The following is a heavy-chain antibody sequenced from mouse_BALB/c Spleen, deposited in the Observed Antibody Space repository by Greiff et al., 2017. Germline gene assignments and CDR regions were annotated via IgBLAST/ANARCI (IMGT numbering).Heavy chain of an antibody. Sequence: EVHLVESGGGLVQPGGSRKLSCAASGFTFSSFGMHWVRQAPEKGLEWVAYISSGSSTIYYADTVKGRFTISRDNPKNTLFLQMTSLRSEDTAMYYCARGYRYDVDYWGQGTSVTVSS. J-gene: IGHJ4*01. CDR1: GFTFSSFG. CDR3: ARGYRYDVDY. CDR2: ISSGSSTI. D-gene: IGHD2-14*01. V-gene: IGHV5-17*02.